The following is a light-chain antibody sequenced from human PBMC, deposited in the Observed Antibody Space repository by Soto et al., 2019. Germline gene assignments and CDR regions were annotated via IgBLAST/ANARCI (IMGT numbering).Light chain of an antibody. Sequence: EIVLTQSPGTLSLSPGERATLSCRASQSVSSRYLAWYQQIRGQAPRLLIYGASNRATGIPDRFSGSGSVTDFNFTITRLETDDFPLYYCQQYVTSPATLGQGTKVEIK. CDR3: QQYVTSPAT. CDR2: GAS. V-gene: IGKV3-20*01. CDR1: QSVSSRY. J-gene: IGKJ1*01.